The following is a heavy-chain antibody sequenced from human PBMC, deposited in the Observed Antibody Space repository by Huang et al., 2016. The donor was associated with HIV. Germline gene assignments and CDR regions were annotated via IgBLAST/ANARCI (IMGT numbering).Heavy chain of an antibody. Sequence: QVKLVQSEAEVKKPGASVKVACKTSGYTFSGYAITWVRQDPGQGLEWMGWVSPYNGDTNYVQNLQGRVTMTTDMSTTKAYMELRSLTSDDTAIYYCARKFGRDFDYWGQGTLVTVSS. V-gene: IGHV1-18*01. D-gene: IGHD3-16*01. J-gene: IGHJ4*02. CDR1: GYTFSGYA. CDR3: ARKFGRDFDY. CDR2: VSPYNGDT.